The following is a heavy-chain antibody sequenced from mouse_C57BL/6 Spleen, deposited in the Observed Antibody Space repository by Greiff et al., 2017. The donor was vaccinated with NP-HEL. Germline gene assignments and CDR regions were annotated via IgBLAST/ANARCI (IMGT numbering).Heavy chain of an antibody. Sequence: EVQRVESGGGLVKPGGSLKLSCAASGFTFSSYAMSWVRQTPEQRLEWVATISDGGSYTYYPDNVKGRFTISRDNAKNNLYLQMSHLKSEDTAMYYCARVSSYDYFDYWGQGTTLTVSS. J-gene: IGHJ2*01. CDR2: ISDGGSYT. V-gene: IGHV5-4*01. D-gene: IGHD1-1*01. CDR1: GFTFSSYA. CDR3: ARVSSYDYFDY.